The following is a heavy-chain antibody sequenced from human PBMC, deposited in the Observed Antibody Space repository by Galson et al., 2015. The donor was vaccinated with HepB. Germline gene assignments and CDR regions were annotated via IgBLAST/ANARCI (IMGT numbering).Heavy chain of an antibody. CDR2: IKSKTDGGTT. CDR3: TTDVYFSSYRSWFDP. J-gene: IGHJ5*02. CDR1: GFAFNNAW. D-gene: IGHD2-2*01. Sequence: SLRLSCAASGFAFNNAWMHWVRQAPGKGLEWVGRIKSKTDGGTTEYAAPVKGRFTISRDDSRNTLYLQMHSLKTDDTAVYYCTTDVYFSSYRSWFDPWGQGTLVTVSS. V-gene: IGHV3-15*01.